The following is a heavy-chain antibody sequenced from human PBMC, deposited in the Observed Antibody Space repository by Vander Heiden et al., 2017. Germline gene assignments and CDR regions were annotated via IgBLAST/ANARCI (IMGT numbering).Heavy chain of an antibody. CDR1: GFTLRSYW. CDR2: IKQDGSEK. D-gene: IGHD1-26*01. V-gene: IGHV3-7*01. Sequence: VQLVESAGGLIQPGGSRRLSCVASGFTLRSYWMSWVRQAAGKGPEWVARIKQDGSEKYYVDSVKGRFTIARDNAKNSLYLQMNNLRAEDTAVYYCARLRLGAPEYWGQGTLVTVSS. J-gene: IGHJ4*02. CDR3: ARLRLGAPEY.